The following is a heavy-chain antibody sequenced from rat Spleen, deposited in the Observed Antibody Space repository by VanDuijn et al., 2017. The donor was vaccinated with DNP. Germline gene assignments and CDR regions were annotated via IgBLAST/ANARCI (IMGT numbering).Heavy chain of an antibody. Sequence: QVQLKESGPDLVQPSQTLSLTCTVSGFSLTSYGVSWVRQPPGKGLEWIAAMSSGGSTYYNSALKSRLSISRDTSKNQVFLKMNSLQTDDTAIYYCARDWDPGRGQGTLVTVSS. J-gene: IGHJ3*01. D-gene: IGHD1-4*01. CDR2: MSSGGST. CDR3: ARDWDPG. V-gene: IGHV2S12*01. CDR1: GFSLTSYG.